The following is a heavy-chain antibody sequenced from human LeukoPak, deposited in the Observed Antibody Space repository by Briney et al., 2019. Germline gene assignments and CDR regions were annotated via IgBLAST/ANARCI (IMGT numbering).Heavy chain of an antibody. CDR2: INHSGST. J-gene: IGHJ4*02. Sequence: SGTLSLTCAVYGGSFSGYYWSWIRQPPGKGLEWIGEINHSGSTNYNPSLKSRVTISVDTSKNQFSLKLSSVTAADTAVYYCARGGYSRYSYGYLGYWGQGTLVTVSS. CDR3: ARGGYSRYSYGYLGY. D-gene: IGHD5-18*01. V-gene: IGHV4-34*01. CDR1: GGSFSGYY.